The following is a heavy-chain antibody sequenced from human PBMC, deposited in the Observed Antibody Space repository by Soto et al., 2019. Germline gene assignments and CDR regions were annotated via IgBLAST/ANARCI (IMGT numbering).Heavy chain of an antibody. CDR1: GGTFSSYA. CDR3: ARDEVAARLNYYYGMDV. Sequence: QVQLVQSGAEVKKPGSSVKVSCKASGGTFSSYAISWVRQAPGQGLEWMGGIIPIFGTANYAQKFQGRVTITGDESTSTAYMELSSLRSEDTAVYYCARDEVAARLNYYYGMDVWGQGTTVTVSS. CDR2: IIPIFGTA. J-gene: IGHJ6*02. V-gene: IGHV1-69*01. D-gene: IGHD6-6*01.